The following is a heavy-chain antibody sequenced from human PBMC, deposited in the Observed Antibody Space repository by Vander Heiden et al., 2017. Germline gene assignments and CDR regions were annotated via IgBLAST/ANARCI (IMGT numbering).Heavy chain of an antibody. V-gene: IGHV1-18*01. D-gene: IGHD2-8*01. CDR2: ITTHNGNI. CDR3: AREMWCTNGECPWGD. Sequence: QVQLVQSGPAVKKPGASVKVSCKAPGYSLNTYGFSWVRQAPGQGLEWMGGITTHNGNIKYSQKFQGRVSMTRDTSTSTAYMELRSLRSDDTAVYYCAREMWCTNGECPWGDWGQGTLVTVSS. J-gene: IGHJ4*02. CDR1: GYSLNTYG.